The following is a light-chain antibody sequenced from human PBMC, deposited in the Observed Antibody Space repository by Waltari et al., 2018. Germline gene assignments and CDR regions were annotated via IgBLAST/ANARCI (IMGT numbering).Light chain of an antibody. CDR1: SSYMGDYNF. Sequence: QSALTQPPSVSGSPGQSITISCTGTSSYMGDYNFVPWYHPHPAKAPKLLIFEVTNRPLGVSNRFSGSKSGNTASLTISGLQTDDEADYYCSSYRYRRSLVFGGGTKVTVL. V-gene: IGLV2-14*01. J-gene: IGLJ2*01. CDR2: EVT. CDR3: SSYRYRRSLV.